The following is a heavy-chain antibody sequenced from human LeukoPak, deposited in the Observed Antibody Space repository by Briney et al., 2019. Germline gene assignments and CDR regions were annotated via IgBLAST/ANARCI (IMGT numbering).Heavy chain of an antibody. CDR1: GYIFTSYW. J-gene: IGHJ4*02. D-gene: IGHD1-26*01. CDR2: IYPGDSDA. V-gene: IGHV5-51*01. CDR3: ARRRDLYSGSYYPFDY. Sequence: GESLKISCKGSGYIFTSYWIGWVRQVPGKGLKWMGIIYPGDSDARYSPSFQGQVTISADKSISTAYLQWSSLKASDTAMYYCARRRDLYSGSYYPFDYWGQGTLVTVSS.